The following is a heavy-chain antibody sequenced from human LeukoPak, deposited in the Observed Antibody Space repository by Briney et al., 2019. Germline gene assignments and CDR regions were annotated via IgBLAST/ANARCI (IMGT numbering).Heavy chain of an antibody. J-gene: IGHJ4*02. D-gene: IGHD5-18*01. Sequence: QSGGSLRLSCAASGFTFSSYWMHWVRQAPGKGLEWVANIKQDGSEKYYVDSVKGRFTISRDNAKNSLYLQMNSLRAEDTAVYYCARNGYSYAHEAYYFDYWGQGTLVTVSS. CDR1: GFTFSSYW. CDR2: IKQDGSEK. CDR3: ARNGYSYAHEAYYFDY. V-gene: IGHV3-7*01.